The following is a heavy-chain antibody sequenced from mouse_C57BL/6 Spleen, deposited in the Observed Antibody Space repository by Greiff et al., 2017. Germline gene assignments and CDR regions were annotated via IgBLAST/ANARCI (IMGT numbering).Heavy chain of an antibody. CDR1: GYTFTDYE. V-gene: IGHV1-15*01. J-gene: IGHJ1*03. CDR2: IDPETGGT. Sequence: QQSGAELVRPGASVTLSCKASGYTFTDYEMHWVKQTPVHGLEWIGAIDPETGGTAYNQKFKGKAILTADKSSSTAYMELRSLTSEDSAVYYCTEGGNWYFDVWGTGTTVTVSS. CDR3: TEGGNWYFDV.